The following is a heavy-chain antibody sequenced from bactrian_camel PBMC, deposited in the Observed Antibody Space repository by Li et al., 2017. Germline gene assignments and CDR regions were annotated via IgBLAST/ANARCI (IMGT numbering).Heavy chain of an antibody. CDR1: ANTYKSYC. D-gene: IGHD6*01. V-gene: IGHV3S53*01. Sequence: QVQLVESGGGSVQAGGSLRLSCAASANTYKSYCMGWLRQAPGKEREGVAAIDSDGRISYADSVKGRFTIAKDNAKNTLYLQMDSLNPEDTAMYYCAASVTRGPYGGRSGRCRYDYQYWGQGTQVTVS. CDR3: AASVTRGPYGGRSGRCRYDYQY. CDR2: IDSDGRI. J-gene: IGHJ4*01.